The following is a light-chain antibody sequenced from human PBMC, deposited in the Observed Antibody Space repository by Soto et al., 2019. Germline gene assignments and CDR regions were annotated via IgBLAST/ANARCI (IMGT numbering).Light chain of an antibody. CDR2: RAS. J-gene: IGKJ4*01. V-gene: IGKV3-15*01. Sequence: EIVMTQSPATLSVSPGERAPLSCRSSQSVSSNLAWYQQKPGQAPRLLIYRASTRATGIPARFSGSGSGTEFTLTISSLQSEDFAVYYCQQYNNWPPLTFGGGTKVDIK. CDR3: QQYNNWPPLT. CDR1: QSVSSN.